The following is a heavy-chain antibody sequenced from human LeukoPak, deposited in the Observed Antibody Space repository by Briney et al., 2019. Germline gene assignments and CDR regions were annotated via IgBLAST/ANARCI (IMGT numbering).Heavy chain of an antibody. CDR2: ISGSGGNT. V-gene: IGHV3-23*01. CDR1: GFIFSTYA. J-gene: IGHJ4*02. CDR3: AKDPPCSGGTCYGYFES. Sequence: GGPLRLSCAASGFIFSTYAMNWVRQAPGKGLEWVSIISGSGGNTSYADAVKGRFTISRDNSKNTLYLQMNNLRDEDTAVYYCAKDPPCSGGTCYGYFESWGQGTLVTVSS. D-gene: IGHD2-15*01.